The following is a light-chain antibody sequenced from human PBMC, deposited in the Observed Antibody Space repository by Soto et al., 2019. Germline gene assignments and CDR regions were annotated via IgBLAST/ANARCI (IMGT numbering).Light chain of an antibody. J-gene: IGKJ2*01. CDR3: QQYGSSPYT. Sequence: IVLTQSPGTLSLSPGERATLSCRASQSVDNRHLAWYQQKPGQAPRLLVFDASSRATGIPDRFSGSGSGADFTLTISRLEPEDFAVYFCQQYGSSPYTFGQGTKLEI. V-gene: IGKV3-20*01. CDR2: DAS. CDR1: QSVDNRH.